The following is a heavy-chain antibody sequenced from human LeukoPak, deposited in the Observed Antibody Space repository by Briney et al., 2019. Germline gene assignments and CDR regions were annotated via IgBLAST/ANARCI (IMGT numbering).Heavy chain of an antibody. J-gene: IGHJ5*02. CDR3: ARNRYYYGSKNYGVPNWFDP. V-gene: IGHV4-30-2*03. D-gene: IGHD3-10*01. CDR1: GGSISSGVYS. CDR2: IYYGGST. Sequence: NTSETLSLTCAVSGGSISSGVYSWSWVRQPPGKGLEWIGYIYYGGSTYYNPSLKSRVTISVDTSKNQFSLKLSSVTAADTALYYCARNRYYYGSKNYGVPNWFDPWGQGTLVTVSS.